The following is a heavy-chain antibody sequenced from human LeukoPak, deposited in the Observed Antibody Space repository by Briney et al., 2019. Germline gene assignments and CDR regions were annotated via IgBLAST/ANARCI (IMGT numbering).Heavy chain of an antibody. CDR2: IWYDGSNK. J-gene: IGHJ4*02. CDR1: GFTFSSYG. CDR3: AKANYGDYDHFDY. Sequence: GGSLRLSCAASGFTFSSYGMHWVRQAPGKGLEWVAVIWYDGSNKYYADSVKGRFTISRDNSKNTLYLQMNSLRGEDTAVYYCAKANYGDYDHFDYWGQGTLVTVSS. D-gene: IGHD4-17*01. V-gene: IGHV3-33*06.